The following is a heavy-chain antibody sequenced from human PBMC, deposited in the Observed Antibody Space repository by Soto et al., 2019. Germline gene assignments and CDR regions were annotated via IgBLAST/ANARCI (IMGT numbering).Heavy chain of an antibody. CDR2: IKSKTDSGTG. CDR1: GFTFTNAW. J-gene: IGHJ4*02. V-gene: IGHV3-15*01. CDR3: AAGAHWPLTANFY. D-gene: IGHD6-25*01. Sequence: EVQLVESGGGLVKPGGSLRLSCATSGFTFTNAWMTWVRQAPGKGLEWVGRIKSKTDSGTGDYATPVKGRFTISRDESENTLNLQMNSLKTEDTAVYYCAAGAHWPLTANFYWGQGTLVTVSS.